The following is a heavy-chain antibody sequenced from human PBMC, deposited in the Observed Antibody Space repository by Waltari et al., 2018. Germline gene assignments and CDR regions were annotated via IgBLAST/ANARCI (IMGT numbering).Heavy chain of an antibody. CDR1: GFSLNTYGMR. Sequence: KPTQTLTLTCSVSGFSLNTYGMRVTWIRQPPAKALEWLARIDWDDEKFYNRSLESRLTISKDSSKNQVVLIVANVDPTDTATYYCARLLGPAAHWYFDLWGRGTLVTVSS. J-gene: IGHJ2*01. V-gene: IGHV2-70*04. CDR2: IDWDDEK. D-gene: IGHD1-26*01. CDR3: ARLLGPAAHWYFDL.